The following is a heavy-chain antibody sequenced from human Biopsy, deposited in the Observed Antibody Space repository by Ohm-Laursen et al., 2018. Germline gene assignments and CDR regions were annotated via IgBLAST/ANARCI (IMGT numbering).Heavy chain of an antibody. CDR2: INHRGSA. CDR3: ARALDYYDPYYYYAMDV. J-gene: IGHJ6*02. D-gene: IGHD3-16*01. V-gene: IGHV4-34*01. Sequence: SDTLSLTCAVYGDTFSGYYWTWIRQPPGKGLEWIGEINHRGSASYNPSLKSRITVLVDTSKNQFSLKLRSVSAADTAVYFCARALDYYDPYYYYAMDVWGQGTSVTVSS. CDR1: GDTFSGYY.